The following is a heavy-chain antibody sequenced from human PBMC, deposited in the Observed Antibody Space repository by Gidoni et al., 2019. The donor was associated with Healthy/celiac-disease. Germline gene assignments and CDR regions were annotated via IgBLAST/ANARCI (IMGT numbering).Heavy chain of an antibody. D-gene: IGHD4-17*01. Sequence: QVQLVQPGGGVVQPGRSLRLSCAASGFTFSSYALPWAHQAPGKGLEGVAVISYDGSSKYYADSVKGRFTISRDNSKNTLYLQMNSLRAEDTAVYYCARINPSPLKRMTTVEQQSQIDYWGQGTLVTVSS. V-gene: IGHV3-30-3*01. CDR1: GFTFSSYA. CDR3: ARINPSPLKRMTTVEQQSQIDY. CDR2: ISYDGSSK. J-gene: IGHJ4*02.